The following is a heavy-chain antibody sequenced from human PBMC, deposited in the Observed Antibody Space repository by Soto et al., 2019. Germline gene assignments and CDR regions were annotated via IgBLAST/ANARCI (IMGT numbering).Heavy chain of an antibody. V-gene: IGHV1-69*01. CDR1: GGPFNSYG. Sequence: QVQLVQSGAEVKKPGSSVKVSCKASGGPFNSYGISWVRQAPGQGLEWVGGIIPIFGTANYAQKFQGRVTIIADESTNTAYMELSSLRSEDTAVYYCASDDVPNAEYFQTWGQGTLVTVSS. CDR2: IIPIFGTA. D-gene: IGHD6-6*01. J-gene: IGHJ1*01. CDR3: ASDDVPNAEYFQT.